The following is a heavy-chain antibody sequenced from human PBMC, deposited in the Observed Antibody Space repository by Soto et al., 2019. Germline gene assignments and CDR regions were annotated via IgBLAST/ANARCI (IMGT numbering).Heavy chain of an antibody. J-gene: IGHJ4*02. D-gene: IGHD6-25*01. CDR2: IKSKTDGGTT. V-gene: IGHV3-15*01. Sequence: EVQLVESGGGLVKPGGSLRLSCAASGFTFSNAWMSWVRQAPGKGLEWVGRIKSKTDGGTTDYAAPVKGRFTISRDDSKNTLYLQMNSLKTEDTVVYYCTTGLAAGPFDYWGQGTLVTVSS. CDR3: TTGLAAGPFDY. CDR1: GFTFSNAW.